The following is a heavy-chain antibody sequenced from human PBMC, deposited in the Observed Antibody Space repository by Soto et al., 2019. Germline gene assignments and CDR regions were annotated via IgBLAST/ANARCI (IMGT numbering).Heavy chain of an antibody. CDR3: ERGSKDILTTKFDT. CDR2: INHSGST. Sequence: PSETLSLTCAVYGGSFSGYYWSWIRQPPGKGLEWIGEINHSGSTNYNPSLKSRVTISVDTSKNQFSLKLSSVTAADTAVYYCERGSKDILTTKFDTWGQGTLVTVSS. CDR1: GGSFSGYY. V-gene: IGHV4-34*01. J-gene: IGHJ5*02. D-gene: IGHD3-9*01.